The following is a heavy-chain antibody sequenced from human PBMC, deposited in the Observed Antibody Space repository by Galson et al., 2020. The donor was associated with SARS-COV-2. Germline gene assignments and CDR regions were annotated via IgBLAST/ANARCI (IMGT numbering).Heavy chain of an antibody. CDR2: VYYSGST. CDR3: ARGGGWFGP. D-gene: IGHD2-15*01. V-gene: IGHV4-61*01. J-gene: IGHJ5*02. CDR1: GGSVGTTPYY. Sequence: SETLSLTCTVSGGSVGTTPYYWSWIRQPPGKGLEWIGYVYYSGSTNYNPSLESRVAMSLDTSKNQFSLKLTSVTAADTAVYYCARGGGWFGPWGQGTLVTVSS.